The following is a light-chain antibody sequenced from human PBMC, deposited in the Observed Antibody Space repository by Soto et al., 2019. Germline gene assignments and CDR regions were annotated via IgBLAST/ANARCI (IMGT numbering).Light chain of an antibody. J-gene: IGKJ1*01. Sequence: DIVMTQSPDSLAVSLGERATINCRSSQSVLYSVNNKNSLAWFQQKPGQPPKLLISWASTRESGVPDRFSGSGSGTDFTLTISSLQAEDVAVYYCQHYYSDPPWTFGQGTKVEIK. CDR2: WAS. V-gene: IGKV4-1*01. CDR3: QHYYSDPPWT. CDR1: QSVLYSVNNKNS.